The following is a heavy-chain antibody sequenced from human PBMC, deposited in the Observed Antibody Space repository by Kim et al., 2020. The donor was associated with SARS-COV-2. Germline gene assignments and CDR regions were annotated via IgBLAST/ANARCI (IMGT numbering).Heavy chain of an antibody. Sequence: SETLSLTCTVSGGSISSYYWSWIRQPAGKGLEWIGRIYTSGSTNYNPSLKSRVTMSVDTSKNQFSLKLSSVTAADTAVYYCARDRRITSFGVVIEDAFDIWGQGTMVTVSS. J-gene: IGHJ3*02. V-gene: IGHV4-4*07. CDR1: GGSISSYY. CDR2: IYTSGST. D-gene: IGHD3-3*01. CDR3: ARDRRITSFGVVIEDAFDI.